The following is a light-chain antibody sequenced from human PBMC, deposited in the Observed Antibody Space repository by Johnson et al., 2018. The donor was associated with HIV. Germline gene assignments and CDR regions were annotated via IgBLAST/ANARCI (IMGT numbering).Light chain of an antibody. CDR1: SSNIGNNY. CDR3: GTWDSSLSAYV. V-gene: IGLV1-51*02. CDR2: ENN. J-gene: IGLJ1*01. Sequence: QAVLTQPPSVSAAPGQRVTRSSSGSSSNIGNNYVSWYQQLPGTAPKLLIYENNKRPSGIPDRFSGSKSGTSATLGITGLQTGDEADYYCGTWDSSLSAYVFGTGTKVTV.